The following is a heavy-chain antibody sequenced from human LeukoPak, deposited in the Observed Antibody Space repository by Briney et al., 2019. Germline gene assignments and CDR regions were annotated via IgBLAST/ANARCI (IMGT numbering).Heavy chain of an antibody. CDR3: AKDRDQRTQFYYYYGMDV. J-gene: IGHJ6*02. D-gene: IGHD2-2*01. Sequence: EGSLRLSCAASGFTFSNYAMTWVRQAPGKGLEWVSGTSGSGGRTNYADSVKGRFTISRDNSKNTLYLQMNSLRVEDTAVYYCAKDRDQRTQFYYYYGMDVWGQGTTVTVSS. CDR1: GFTFSNYA. V-gene: IGHV3-23*01. CDR2: TSGSGGRT.